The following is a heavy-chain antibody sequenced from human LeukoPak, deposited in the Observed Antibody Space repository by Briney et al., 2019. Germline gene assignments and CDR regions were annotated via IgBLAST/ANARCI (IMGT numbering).Heavy chain of an antibody. CDR3: GREVATTY. J-gene: IGHJ4*02. CDR2: ISGSGDST. CDR1: GFTFSSYA. D-gene: IGHD5-24*01. Sequence: GGSLRLSCAASGFTFSSYAMTWVRQAPGKGLEWVSAISGSGDSTYYADSVKGRFTISRDNSKNTLYLQMNSLTADDTAVYYCGREVATTYWGQGTLVTVSS. V-gene: IGHV3-23*01.